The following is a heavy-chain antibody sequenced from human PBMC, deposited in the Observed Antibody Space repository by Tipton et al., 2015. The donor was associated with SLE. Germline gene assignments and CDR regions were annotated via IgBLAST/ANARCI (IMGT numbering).Heavy chain of an antibody. CDR1: GGSFSGYY. D-gene: IGHD6-19*01. J-gene: IGHJ2*01. V-gene: IGHV4-34*09. Sequence: TLSLTCAVYGGSFSGYYWSWMRHHPGKGLEWIGNIYFSGTTYYNPSLRSRVSISVDTSKDQFSLNLASVTAADTGVYYCAREVAVAGYWYFDLWGRGTLVTVSS. CDR2: IYFSGTT. CDR3: AREVAVAGYWYFDL.